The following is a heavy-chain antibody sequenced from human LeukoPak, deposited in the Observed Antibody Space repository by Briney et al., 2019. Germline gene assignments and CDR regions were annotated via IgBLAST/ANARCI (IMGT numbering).Heavy chain of an antibody. CDR2: IYYSGST. D-gene: IGHD5-18*01. CDR1: GGSISSGDYY. J-gene: IGHJ4*02. CDR3: ARARAGYSYVPLDYYFDY. V-gene: IGHV4-30-4*01. Sequence: PSQTPSLTCTVSGGSISSGDYYWSWIRQPPGKGLEWIGYIYYSGSTYYDPSLKSRVTISVDTSKNQFSLKLSSVTAADTAVYYCARARAGYSYVPLDYYFDYWGQGTLVTVSS.